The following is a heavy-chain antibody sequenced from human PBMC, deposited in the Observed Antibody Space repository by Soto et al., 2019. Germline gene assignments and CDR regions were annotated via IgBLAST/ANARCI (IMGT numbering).Heavy chain of an antibody. CDR2: INTGNGNT. V-gene: IGHV1-3*04. CDR3: AVGPASGEFDY. D-gene: IGHD3-3*01. Sequence: ASVKVSCKASGYTFTTYGMHWVRQAPGQRLEWMGWINTGNGNTEYSQKFQGRVTITRDTSASTAYMELSSLRSEDTAVYYCAVGPASGEFDYWGQGTLVTSPQ. J-gene: IGHJ4*02. CDR1: GYTFTTYG.